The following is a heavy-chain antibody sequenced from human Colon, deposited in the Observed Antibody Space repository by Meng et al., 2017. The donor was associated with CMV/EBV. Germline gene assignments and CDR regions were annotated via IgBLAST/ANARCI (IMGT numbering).Heavy chain of an antibody. J-gene: IGHJ4*02. CDR2: VWFDESNK. D-gene: IGHD6-13*01. V-gene: IGHV3-33*06. CDR1: GFTFRRNA. Sequence: GGSLRLSCAASGFTFRRNAMHWVRQAPGKGLEWVAIVWFDESNKYYADSVKGRFTISRDNSKNMLYLQMNSLRAEDTAVYYCAKDGGGSSWDGFFDLWGQGTLVTVSS. CDR3: AKDGGGSSWDGFFDL.